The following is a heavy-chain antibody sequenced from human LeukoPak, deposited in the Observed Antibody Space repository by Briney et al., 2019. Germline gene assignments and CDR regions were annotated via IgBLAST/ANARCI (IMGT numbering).Heavy chain of an antibody. Sequence: GGSLRLSCAASGFTFSSYAMHWVRQAPGKGLEYVSAISSNGGSTYYANSVKGRFIISRDNSKNTLYLQMGSLRAEDMAVYYCARGGPPRGKRPWGQGTLVTVSS. CDR2: ISSNGGST. CDR3: ARGGPPRGKRP. CDR1: GFTFSSYA. V-gene: IGHV3-64*01. J-gene: IGHJ5*02.